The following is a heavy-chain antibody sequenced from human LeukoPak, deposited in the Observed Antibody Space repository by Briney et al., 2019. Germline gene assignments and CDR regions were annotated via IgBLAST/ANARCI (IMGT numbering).Heavy chain of an antibody. CDR1: GGTFSSYA. J-gene: IGHJ4*02. CDR2: IIPILGIA. Sequence: SVKVSCKASGGTFSSYAISWVRQAPGQGLEWMGRIIPILGIANYAQRFQGRVTITADRSTSTAYMELSSLRSEDTAVYYCARGDYYYDSTPLDYWGQGTLVTVSS. D-gene: IGHD3-22*01. V-gene: IGHV1-69*04. CDR3: ARGDYYYDSTPLDY.